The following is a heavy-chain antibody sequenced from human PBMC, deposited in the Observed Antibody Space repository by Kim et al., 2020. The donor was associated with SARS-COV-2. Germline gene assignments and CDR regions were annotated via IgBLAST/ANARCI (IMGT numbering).Heavy chain of an antibody. CDR1: GFTFSSYA. J-gene: IGHJ6*02. CDR2: ISGSGGST. CDR3: AKLRYSSSWYYYYGMDV. V-gene: IGHV3-23*01. D-gene: IGHD6-13*01. Sequence: GGSLRLSCAASGFTFSSYAMSWVRQAPGKGLEWVSAISGSGGSTYYADSVKGRFTISRDNSKNTLYLQMNSLRAEDTAVYYCAKLRYSSSWYYYYGMDVWGQGTTVTVSS.